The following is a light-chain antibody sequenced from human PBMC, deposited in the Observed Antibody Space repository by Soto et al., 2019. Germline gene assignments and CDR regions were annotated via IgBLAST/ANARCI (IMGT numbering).Light chain of an antibody. J-gene: IGKJ3*01. Sequence: EIVLTQSPGTLSLSPGERATLSCRASQSVASSFLAWYQQKPGQAPRLLIYGAPSRATGIPDRFSGSGSGTDFTLTITRLEPEDFAVYYCQQFATSPFTFGPGTTVDVK. V-gene: IGKV3-20*01. CDR3: QQFATSPFT. CDR1: QSVASSF. CDR2: GAP.